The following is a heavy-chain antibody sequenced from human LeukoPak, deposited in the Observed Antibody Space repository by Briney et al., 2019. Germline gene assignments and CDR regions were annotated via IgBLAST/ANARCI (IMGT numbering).Heavy chain of an antibody. V-gene: IGHV3-23*01. J-gene: IGHJ5*02. D-gene: IGHD3-16*01. CDR1: GFRFSDFT. CDR3: GKEGGA. CDR2: IGCRGGST. Sequence: GGSLRLSCAASGFRFSDFTMTWVRQAPGKGPEWVSAIGCRGGSTYYADSLGGRFTISRDNSKDMVYLQMNSLKVEDTATYYCGKEGGAWGQGTKVTVSS.